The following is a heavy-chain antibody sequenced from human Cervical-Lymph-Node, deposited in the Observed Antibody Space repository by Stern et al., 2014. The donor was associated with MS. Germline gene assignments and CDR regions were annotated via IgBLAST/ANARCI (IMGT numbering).Heavy chain of an antibody. CDR1: GFTFSAYY. D-gene: IGHD6-25*01. J-gene: IGHJ4*02. CDR2: ISGSGSTI. CDR3: ARDQRGGNHY. V-gene: IGHV3-11*01. Sequence: QVQLVQSGGGLVKPGGSLRLSCAASGFTFSAYYMSWVRQAPGKGLEWVSSISGSGSTIYYADSVQGRFTISRENAKTSLFLQMNSLRAEDTAVYYCARDQRGGNHYWGQGTLVTVSS.